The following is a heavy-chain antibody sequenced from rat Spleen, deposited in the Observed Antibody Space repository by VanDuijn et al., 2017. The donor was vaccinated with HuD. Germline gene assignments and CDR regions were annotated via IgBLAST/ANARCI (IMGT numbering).Heavy chain of an antibody. D-gene: IGHD1-6*01. CDR2: LWGDGST. CDR1: GFSLISNS. J-gene: IGHJ2*01. V-gene: IGHV2-1*01. Sequence: QVQLKESGPGLVQPSQTLSLTCTVSGFSLISNSVHWVRQPPGKGLEWMGGLWGDGSTDYNSTLKSRLSISRDTSKSQVFLKMNSLQTEDTATYYCARGDSTTGFLRYFDYWGQGVMVTVSS. CDR3: ARGDSTTGFLRYFDY.